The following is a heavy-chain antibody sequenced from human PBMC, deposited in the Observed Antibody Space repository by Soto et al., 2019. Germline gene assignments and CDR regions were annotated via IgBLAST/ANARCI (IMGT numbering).Heavy chain of an antibody. Sequence: QVQLVQSGAEVKKPGASVKVSCKASGNTFTGYYMHCVRQAPGQGLEWMGWINLNSGGTNYAQKSQAWVTMTSEASISTAYMELSRLRSDDTAVYYCARAYCGGDCYSEYWGQRTLVTVSS. CDR2: INLNSGGT. D-gene: IGHD2-21*02. J-gene: IGHJ4*02. V-gene: IGHV1-2*04. CDR3: ARAYCGGDCYSEY. CDR1: GNTFTGYY.